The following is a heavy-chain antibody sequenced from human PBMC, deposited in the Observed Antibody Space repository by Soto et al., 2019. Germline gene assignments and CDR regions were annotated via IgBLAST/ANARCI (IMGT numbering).Heavy chain of an antibody. D-gene: IGHD3-16*02. V-gene: IGHV5-51*01. CDR1: GYSFTSYW. CDR2: IYPGDSDT. J-gene: IGHJ1*01. CDR3: ARIHLGELSFNFEGVYFQH. Sequence: PGESLKISCKGSGYSFTSYWIGWVRQMPGKGLEWMGIIYPGDSDTRYSPSFQGQVTISADKSISTAYLQWSSLKASDTAMYYCARIHLGELSFNFEGVYFQHWGQGTLVTVSS.